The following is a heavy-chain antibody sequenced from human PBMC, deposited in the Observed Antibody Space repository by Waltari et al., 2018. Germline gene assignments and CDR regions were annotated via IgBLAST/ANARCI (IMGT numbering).Heavy chain of an antibody. J-gene: IGHJ5*02. CDR2: IYYSGST. V-gene: IGHV4-30-4*08. D-gene: IGHD4-17*01. CDR1: GGSISSGDYY. CDR3: ARNGFSYYGEDNWFDP. Sequence: QVQLQESGPGLVKPSQTLSLTCTVSGGSISSGDYYWSWIRQPPGKGLEWIGYIYYSGSTYYNPPLKSRVTISVDTSKNQFSLKLSSVTAADTAVYYCARNGFSYYGEDNWFDPWGQGTLVTVSS.